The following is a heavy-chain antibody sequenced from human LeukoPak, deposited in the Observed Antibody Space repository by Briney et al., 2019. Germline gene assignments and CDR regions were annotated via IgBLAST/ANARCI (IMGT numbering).Heavy chain of an antibody. Sequence: PSETLSLTCTVSGGSLSSYYWSWIRQPAGQGLEWIGRIYTSGSTNYNPSLTSRSTMSVDTSKNQCSLTLSSVTAADTAVYYCARGISITMVRGVSYYMDVWGKGTTVSISS. V-gene: IGHV4-4*07. CDR2: IYTSGST. J-gene: IGHJ6*03. CDR1: GGSLSSYY. D-gene: IGHD3-10*01. CDR3: ARGISITMVRGVSYYMDV.